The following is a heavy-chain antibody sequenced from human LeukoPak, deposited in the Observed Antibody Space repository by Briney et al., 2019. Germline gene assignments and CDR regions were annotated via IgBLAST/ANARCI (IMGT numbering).Heavy chain of an antibody. V-gene: IGHV1-2*02. D-gene: IGHD2-15*01. CDR2: INPNSGGT. Sequence: GASVKVSCKASGYTFTGYYMHWVRQAPGQGLEWMGWINPNSGGTNYAQKVQGRVTMTRDTSISTAYMELSRLRSDDTAVYYCARLYCSGGSCYTPSGAFDIWGQGTMVTVSS. CDR3: ARLYCSGGSCYTPSGAFDI. CDR1: GYTFTGYY. J-gene: IGHJ3*02.